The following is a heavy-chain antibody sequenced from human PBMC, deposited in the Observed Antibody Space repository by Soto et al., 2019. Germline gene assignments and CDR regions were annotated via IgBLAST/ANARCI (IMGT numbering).Heavy chain of an antibody. Sequence: GGSLRLSCAASGFTFSSYWMHWVRQAPGKGLVWVSRINSDGSSTSYADSVKGRFTISRDNAKNTLYLQMNSLRAEDTAVYYCARDRGSSWPALTPRCMDVWCQGTTVTVSS. CDR2: INSDGSST. V-gene: IGHV3-74*01. D-gene: IGHD6-13*01. J-gene: IGHJ6*02. CDR1: GFTFSSYW. CDR3: ARDRGSSWPALTPRCMDV.